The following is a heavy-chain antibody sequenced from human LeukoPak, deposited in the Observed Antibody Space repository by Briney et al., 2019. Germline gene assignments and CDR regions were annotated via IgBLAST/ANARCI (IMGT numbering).Heavy chain of an antibody. V-gene: IGHV4-59*12. CDR1: GGSISSYY. Sequence: SETLSLTCTVSGGSISSYYWSWIRQPPGKGLEWIGYIYYGGSTYYNPSLKSRVTISVDTSKNQFSLKLSSVTAADTAVYYCARADLWFDPWGQGTLVTVSS. CDR3: ARADLWFDP. CDR2: IYYGGST. J-gene: IGHJ5*02.